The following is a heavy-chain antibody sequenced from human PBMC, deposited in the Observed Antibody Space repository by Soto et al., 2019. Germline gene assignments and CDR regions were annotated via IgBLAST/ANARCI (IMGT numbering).Heavy chain of an antibody. V-gene: IGHV4-31*03. CDR2: IYYSGST. D-gene: IGHD3-9*01. CDR1: GGSISSGGYY. CDR3: ATYPRTYYDILTGFYYFDY. J-gene: IGHJ4*02. Sequence: ASETLSLTCTVSGGSISSGGYYWSWIRQHPGKGLEWIGYIYYSGSTYYNPSLKSRVTISVDTSKNQFSLKLSSVTAADTAVYYCATYPRTYYDILTGFYYFDYWGQGTLVTVSS.